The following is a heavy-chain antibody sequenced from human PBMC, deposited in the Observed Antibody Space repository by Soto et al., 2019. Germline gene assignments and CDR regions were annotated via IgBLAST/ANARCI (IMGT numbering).Heavy chain of an antibody. CDR2: IIPIFGTA. Sequence: QVQLVQSGAEVKKPGSSVKVSCKASGGTFSSYAISWVRQAPGQGLEWMGGIIPIFGTANYAQKFQGRVTITADESTSXXYXEXXSLRSEDTAVYYCARDRIVLMVYAALYYYYYGMDVWGQGTTVTVSS. D-gene: IGHD2-8*01. J-gene: IGHJ6*02. CDR1: GGTFSSYA. V-gene: IGHV1-69*12. CDR3: ARDRIVLMVYAALYYYYYGMDV.